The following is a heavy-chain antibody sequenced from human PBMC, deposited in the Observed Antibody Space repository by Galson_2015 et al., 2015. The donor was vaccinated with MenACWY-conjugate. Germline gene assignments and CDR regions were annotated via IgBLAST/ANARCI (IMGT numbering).Heavy chain of an antibody. J-gene: IGHJ4*02. D-gene: IGHD3-3*02. CDR1: GFTFSNYA. V-gene: IGHV3-30*18. Sequence: SLRLSCAASGFTFSNYAMNWVRQAPGKGLEWVAFISYDGSNEYYADSVKGRFTISRDNSRNTLYLQMNSLRTEDTAVSYCVKGQTRFGVLDYFEYWGQGTLVTVSS. CDR3: VKGQTRFGVLDYFEY. CDR2: ISYDGSNE.